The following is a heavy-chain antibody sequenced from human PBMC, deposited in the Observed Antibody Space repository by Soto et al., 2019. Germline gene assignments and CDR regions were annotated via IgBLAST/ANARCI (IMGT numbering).Heavy chain of an antibody. V-gene: IGHV4-61*01. CDR3: ARETRVVSRIDY. CDR1: GGSVSSGRYY. J-gene: IGHJ4*02. D-gene: IGHD3-22*01. Sequence: QVQLQESGPGLVKPSETLSLPCHVSGGSVSSGRYYWCWIRQTPGKGLEWIGYIYYSGSTNYNPSLKSRVTISVDTSKNQSSLKLSSVTGAVTAVYYCARETRVVSRIDYWGQGTLVTVSS. CDR2: IYYSGST.